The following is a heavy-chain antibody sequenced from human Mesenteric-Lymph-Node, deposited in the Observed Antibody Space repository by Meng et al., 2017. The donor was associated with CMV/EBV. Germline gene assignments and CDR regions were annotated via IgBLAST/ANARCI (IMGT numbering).Heavy chain of an antibody. CDR1: GFTFSGSA. D-gene: IGHD2-2*01. CDR3: ARGVGYCSSTSCYPFDY. V-gene: IGHV3-73*01. J-gene: IGHJ4*02. Sequence: GGSLRLSCAASGFTFSGSAMHWVRQASGRGLEWVGRIRSKANNYATACDEAVKGRFTISRDDSKNTAYLQMNSLKTEDTAVYYCARGVGYCSSTSCYPFDYWGQGTLVTVSS. CDR2: IRSKANNYAT.